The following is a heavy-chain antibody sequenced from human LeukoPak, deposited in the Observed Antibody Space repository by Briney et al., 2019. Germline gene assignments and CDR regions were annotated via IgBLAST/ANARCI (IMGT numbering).Heavy chain of an antibody. D-gene: IGHD3-10*01. Sequence: ASVKVSCKASGYTFTSYDINWVRQATGQGLEWMEWMNPNSGNTGYAQKFQGRVTMTRNTSISTAYMELSSLRSEDTAVYYCARGNHYYGSGSSFFDYWGQGTVVTVSS. CDR2: MNPNSGNT. V-gene: IGHV1-8*01. CDR1: GYTFTSYD. J-gene: IGHJ4*02. CDR3: ARGNHYYGSGSSFFDY.